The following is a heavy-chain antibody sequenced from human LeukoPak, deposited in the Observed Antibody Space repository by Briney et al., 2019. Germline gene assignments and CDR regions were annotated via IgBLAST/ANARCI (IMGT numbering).Heavy chain of an antibody. CDR3: ARHTPVDIVSFDY. CDR2: ISDNGSP. Sequence: SETLSLTCSVSGGSISGYYWSWIRQPPGKGLEWIGYISDNGSPNYNPSLKSRVTISVDTSKNQFSLKLSSVTAADTAVYYCARHTPVDIVSFDYWGQGTLVTVSS. J-gene: IGHJ4*02. V-gene: IGHV4-59*08. CDR1: GGSISGYY. D-gene: IGHD5-12*01.